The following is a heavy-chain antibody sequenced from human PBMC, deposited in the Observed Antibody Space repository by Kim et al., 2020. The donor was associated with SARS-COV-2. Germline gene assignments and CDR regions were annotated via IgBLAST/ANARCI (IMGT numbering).Heavy chain of an antibody. CDR2: ISSSSTI. V-gene: IGHV3-48*02. CDR3: ARRYCTGGVCSILAYYYY. D-gene: IGHD2-8*02. CDR1: GFTFSSYS. Sequence: GGSPRLSCAASGFTFSSYSMNWVRQAPGKGLEWVSYISSSSTIYYADSVKGRFTISRDNAKNSLYLQMNSLRDEDTAVYYCARRYCTGGVCSILAYYYY. J-gene: IGHJ6*03.